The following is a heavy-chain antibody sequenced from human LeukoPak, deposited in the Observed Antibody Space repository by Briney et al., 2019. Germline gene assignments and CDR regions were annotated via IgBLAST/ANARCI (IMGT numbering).Heavy chain of an antibody. CDR1: GGSISSGTYY. J-gene: IGHJ5*02. Sequence: PSQTLSLTCTVSGGSISSGTYYWSRIRQPPGMGLEWIGYIYDGGSTSYSPSLKRRVTISVNTAKNQFSLTLSSVTATDTAVYYCARGVSYYNSESFYAWFDPWGQGTLVTVSS. CDR2: IYDGGST. D-gene: IGHD3-10*01. CDR3: ARGVSYYNSESFYAWFDP. V-gene: IGHV4-30-4*01.